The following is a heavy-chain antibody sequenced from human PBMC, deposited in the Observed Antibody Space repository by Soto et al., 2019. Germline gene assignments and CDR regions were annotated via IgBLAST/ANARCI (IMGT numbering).Heavy chain of an antibody. CDR1: GFTFSTYA. V-gene: IGHV3-30*01. Sequence: PGGSLRLSCAASGFTFSTYAMNWVRQAPGKGLEWVSGITYDGSRKYYADTVKGRFTISRDNSKNTLYLQMNSLRAEDTAVYYCAREANIVVVTAPGAYFQHWGQGTLVTVSS. CDR3: AREANIVVVTAPGAYFQH. CDR2: ITYDGSRK. D-gene: IGHD2-21*02. J-gene: IGHJ1*01.